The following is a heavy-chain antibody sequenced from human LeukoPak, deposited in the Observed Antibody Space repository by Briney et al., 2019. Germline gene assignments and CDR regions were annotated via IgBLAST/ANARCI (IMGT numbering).Heavy chain of an antibody. CDR3: ARDMGRAWYGPPDY. Sequence: GGSLRLSCAASGFIFRNYGMHWVRQAPGKGLEWVAVIWNDGSETFHADSVKGRFRIARDNAKNTLYLQMNSLRAEDTAVYFCARDMGRAWYGPPDYWGQGTLVTVSS. J-gene: IGHJ4*02. CDR1: GFIFRNYG. CDR2: IWNDGSET. D-gene: IGHD6-13*01. V-gene: IGHV3-33*01.